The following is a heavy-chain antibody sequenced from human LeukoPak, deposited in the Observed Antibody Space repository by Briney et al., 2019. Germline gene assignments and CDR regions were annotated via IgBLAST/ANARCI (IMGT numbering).Heavy chain of an antibody. CDR2: IDPNSGGT. CDR3: TSSRLSAISNWFDP. CDR1: GYTFTGYY. V-gene: IGHV1-2*02. D-gene: IGHD2-21*02. J-gene: IGHJ5*02. Sequence: ASVKVSCKASGYTFTGYYMHWVRQAPGQGLEWMGWIDPNSGGTNYAQKFQGRVTMTRDTSISTAYMELSRLRSDDTAVYYCTSSRLSAISNWFDPWGQGTLVTVSS.